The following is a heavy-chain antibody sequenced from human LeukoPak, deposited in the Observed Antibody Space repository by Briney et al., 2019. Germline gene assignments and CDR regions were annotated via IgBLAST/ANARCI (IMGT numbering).Heavy chain of an antibody. Sequence: SETLSLTCTVSGDSIISSSWTLIRQSPGKGVEALWFISNKGKTKYKSSFEGRVSMSLDTSNGQVSLTVSSVAAAGTAFYFCARRIYSGYVRHLLYSFMDVWAKGTTVIVS. CDR3: ARRIYSGYVRHLLYSFMDV. V-gene: IGHV4-59*08. CDR1: GDSIISSS. J-gene: IGHJ6*03. D-gene: IGHD5-12*01. CDR2: ISNKGKT.